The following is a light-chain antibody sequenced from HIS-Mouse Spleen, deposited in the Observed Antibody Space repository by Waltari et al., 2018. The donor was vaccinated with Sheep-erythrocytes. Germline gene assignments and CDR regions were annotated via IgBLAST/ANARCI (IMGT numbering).Light chain of an antibody. J-gene: IGLJ3*02. CDR2: EGS. Sequence: SPGQSITISCTGTSSDVGSYNLVSWYQQHPGKAPKLMIYEGSKRHSGVSNRFAGSKSGNTASLTISVLQAEDEADYYCCSYAGSSTPWVFGGGTKLTVL. CDR3: CSYAGSSTPWV. V-gene: IGLV2-23*01. CDR1: SSDVGSYNL.